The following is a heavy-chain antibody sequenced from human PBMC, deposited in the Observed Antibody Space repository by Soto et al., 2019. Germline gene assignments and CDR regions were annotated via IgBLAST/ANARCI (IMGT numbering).Heavy chain of an antibody. J-gene: IGHJ6*02. D-gene: IGHD3-16*01. Sequence: SETLSLTCGVYGGSFNDYYWNWIRQAPGKGLEWIGEINHSGYTYYNPSLKSRVTISVDTSKNQFSLKLSSVTAADTAVYYCARHNGPLYVGYYYDMDVWGQGTTVTVSS. V-gene: IGHV4-34*01. CDR2: INHSGYT. CDR3: ARHNGPLYVGYYYDMDV. CDR1: GGSFNDYY.